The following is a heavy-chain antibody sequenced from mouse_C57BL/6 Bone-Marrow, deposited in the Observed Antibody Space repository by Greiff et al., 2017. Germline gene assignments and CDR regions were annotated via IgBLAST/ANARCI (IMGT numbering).Heavy chain of an antibody. Sequence: EVQLQQSGAELVRPGASVKLSCTASGFNIKDDYMHWVKQRPEQGLEWIGWIDPENGDTAYASKFQGKATITADTSSNTAYLQLSSLTSEDTAVYYCTRLGLFYWYFDVWGTGTTVTVSS. CDR2: IDPENGDT. CDR1: GFNIKDDY. D-gene: IGHD4-1*01. V-gene: IGHV14-4*01. J-gene: IGHJ1*03. CDR3: TRLGLFYWYFDV.